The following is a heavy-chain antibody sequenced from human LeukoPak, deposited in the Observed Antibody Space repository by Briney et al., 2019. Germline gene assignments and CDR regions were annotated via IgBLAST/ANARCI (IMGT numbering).Heavy chain of an antibody. CDR1: GFTFSSYW. V-gene: IGHV3-74*01. D-gene: IGHD3-10*01. CDR3: AGSYYYGSGNNY. CDR2: INSDGSST. J-gene: IGHJ4*02. Sequence: GGSLRLSCAASGFTFSSYWMHWVRHAPGKGLVWVSRINSDGSSTSYADSVKGRFTISRDNAKNTLYLQMNSLRAEDTAVYYCAGSYYYGSGNNYWGQGTLVTVSS.